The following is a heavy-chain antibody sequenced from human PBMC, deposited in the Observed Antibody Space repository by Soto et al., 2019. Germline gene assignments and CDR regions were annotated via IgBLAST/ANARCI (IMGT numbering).Heavy chain of an antibody. CDR3: VRGHRWFDP. CDR2: IHPDLSDI. Sequence: EVQVVESGGGLVQPGESLRLSCAASGFRYRDHWMSWVRQAPGKGPEWVANIHPDLSDISYVDSVKGRFTISRDNAKNSVYLQMNSLRVEDTAIYYCVRGHRWFDPWGQGALVTVSS. V-gene: IGHV3-7*01. J-gene: IGHJ5*02. CDR1: GFRYRDHW.